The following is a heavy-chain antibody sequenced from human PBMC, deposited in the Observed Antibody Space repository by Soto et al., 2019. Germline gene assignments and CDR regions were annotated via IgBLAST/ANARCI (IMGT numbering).Heavy chain of an antibody. CDR3: ARGSAAGTETYYYYYYYYMDV. D-gene: IGHD6-13*01. CDR2: IYSGGST. Sequence: GGSLRLSCAASGFTVSNNYMSWVRQAPGKGLEWVSVIYSGGSTYYADSVKGRFTISRDNSKNTLYLQMNSLRAEDTAVYYCARGSAAGTETYYYYYYYYMDVWGKGTTVTVSS. V-gene: IGHV3-66*01. J-gene: IGHJ6*03. CDR1: GFTVSNNY.